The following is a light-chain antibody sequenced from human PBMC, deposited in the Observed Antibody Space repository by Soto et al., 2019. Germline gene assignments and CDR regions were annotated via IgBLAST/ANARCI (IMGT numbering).Light chain of an antibody. Sequence: EIVLTQSPATLSLSPGERATLSCRASQSVSSYLAWYQQKPGQAPRLLIHDASNRATGIPARFSGSGSGTDFTLTISCLEPEDFAVYYCQQRSNWPPVGLTFGGGTKVEIK. V-gene: IGKV3-11*01. CDR1: QSVSSY. CDR3: QQRSNWPPVGLT. CDR2: DAS. J-gene: IGKJ4*01.